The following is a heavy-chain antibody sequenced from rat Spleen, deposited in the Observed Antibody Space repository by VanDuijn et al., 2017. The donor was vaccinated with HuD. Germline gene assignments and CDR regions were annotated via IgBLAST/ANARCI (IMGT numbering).Heavy chain of an antibody. CDR2: ISYSGST. Sequence: EVQLQESGPGLVKPSQSLSLTCSVTGYSITSNYWGWIRKFPGNKMEWMGYISYSGSTSYNPSLKSRISITRDTSKNKFFLQLNSVTTEDTATYYCARCPHTMGITFDYWGQGVMVTVSS. D-gene: IGHD1-9*01. J-gene: IGHJ2*01. CDR1: GYSITSNY. V-gene: IGHV3-1*01. CDR3: ARCPHTMGITFDY.